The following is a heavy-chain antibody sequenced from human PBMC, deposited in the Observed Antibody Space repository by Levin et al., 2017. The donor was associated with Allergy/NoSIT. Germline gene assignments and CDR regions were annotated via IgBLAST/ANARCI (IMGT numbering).Heavy chain of an antibody. CDR2: IKQDGSER. D-gene: IGHD3-10*01. V-gene: IGHV3-7*01. CDR1: GFTFSNYW. J-gene: IGHJ4*02. Sequence: GESLKISCAASGFTFSNYWMNWVRQAPGKGLECVASIKQDGSERYYVDSVKGRFSISRDNAKNSLYLQMNSLRADDTAAYYCARTLYHFVRGTRGPDYWGQGTLVSVSS. CDR3: ARTLYHFVRGTRGPDY.